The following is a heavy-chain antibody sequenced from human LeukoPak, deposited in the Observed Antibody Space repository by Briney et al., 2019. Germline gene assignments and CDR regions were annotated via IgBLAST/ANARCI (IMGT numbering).Heavy chain of an antibody. V-gene: IGHV1-2*02. CDR1: GYSFTGYY. CDR3: AREATTAGHFFDS. Sequence: ASVTVSFTASGYSFTGYYIHWVRQAPGQGLEWMGGINSNSGDTDYAQKFQGRVTLTRDTSISTAYMEVTRLTSDDTAVYYCAREATTAGHFFDSWGQGSLVTVSS. CDR2: INSNSGDT. J-gene: IGHJ4*02. D-gene: IGHD6-13*01.